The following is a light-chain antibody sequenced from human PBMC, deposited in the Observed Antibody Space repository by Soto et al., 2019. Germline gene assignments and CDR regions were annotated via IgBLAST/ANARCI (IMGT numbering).Light chain of an antibody. CDR3: QQAASFPMT. V-gene: IGKV1-12*01. CDR2: TGS. J-gene: IGKJ1*01. CDR1: QGIKNW. Sequence: DIKMSSSPSYVSASVGDRVTITCRASQGIKNWLAWYQQKPGKAPNLLIYTGSSLQSGVPSRFSGSGSGTDFTLTINSLQPEDFATYYCQQAASFPMTFGQGTKVDI.